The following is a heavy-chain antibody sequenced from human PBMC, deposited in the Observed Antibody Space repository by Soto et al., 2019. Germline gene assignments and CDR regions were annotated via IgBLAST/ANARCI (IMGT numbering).Heavy chain of an antibody. J-gene: IGHJ6*03. V-gene: IGHV4-34*01. CDR2: INHSGST. D-gene: IGHD6-6*01. Sequence: PSETLSLTCAFYGGSFSGYYWSWIRQPPGKGLEWIGEINHSGSTNYNPSLKSRVTISVDTSKNQFSLKLSSVTAADTAVYYCARYSRAAARSHYYYYYMDVWGKGTTVTVSS. CDR1: GGSFSGYY. CDR3: ARYSRAAARSHYYYYYMDV.